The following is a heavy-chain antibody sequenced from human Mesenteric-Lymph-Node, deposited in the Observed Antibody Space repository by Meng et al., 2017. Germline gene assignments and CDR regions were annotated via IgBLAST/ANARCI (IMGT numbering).Heavy chain of an antibody. CDR3: ARGYYDSSGYGYWYFDL. V-gene: IGHV4-31*03. Sequence: QVPLQESGPGLVKPSQTLSLTCTVSGGSISSGGFYWSWIRQHPGKGLEWIGYIYYSGSTYYNPSLRSRVAISIDTSKNQFSLKLTSVTAADTAVYYCARGYYDSSGYGYWYFDLWGRGTLVTVSS. CDR2: IYYSGST. D-gene: IGHD3-22*01. CDR1: GGSISSGGFY. J-gene: IGHJ2*01.